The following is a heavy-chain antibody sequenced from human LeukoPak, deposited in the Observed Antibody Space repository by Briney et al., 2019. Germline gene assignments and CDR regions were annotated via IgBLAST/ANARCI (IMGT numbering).Heavy chain of an antibody. J-gene: IGHJ4*02. CDR3: AREGYYDSSGYHLDY. V-gene: IGHV3-48*03. Sequence: GGSLRLSCAASGFTFSSYEMNWVRQAPGKGLEWVSYISSSGSTIYYADSVKGRFTISRDNAKNSLYLQMNSLRAEDTAVYYCAREGYYDSSGYHLDYWGQGTLVIVSS. CDR2: ISSSGSTI. CDR1: GFTFSSYE. D-gene: IGHD3-22*01.